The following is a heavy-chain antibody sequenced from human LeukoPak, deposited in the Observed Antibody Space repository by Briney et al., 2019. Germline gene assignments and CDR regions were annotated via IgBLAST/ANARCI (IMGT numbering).Heavy chain of an antibody. CDR1: GYTFTSYD. D-gene: IGHD3-16*01. CDR2: VSPNSGNT. V-gene: IGHV1-8*03. CDR3: ARVRYRLAETYIDY. Sequence: ASVKVSCKASGYTFTSYDIHWVRQATGQGLEWMGWVSPNSGNTGYAQKFQGRVTITRDTSISTVYMELSRLRSDDTAVYYCARVRYRLAETYIDYWGQGTLVTVSS. J-gene: IGHJ4*02.